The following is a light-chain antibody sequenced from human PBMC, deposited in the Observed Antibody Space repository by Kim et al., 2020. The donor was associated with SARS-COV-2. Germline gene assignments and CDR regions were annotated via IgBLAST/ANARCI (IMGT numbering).Light chain of an antibody. J-gene: IGKJ1*01. CDR3: QQYNSYPWT. Sequence: TSVGDRVTITCRASQSISSWLAWYQQKPGKAPKLLIYKASSLESGVPSRFSGSGSGTEFTLTISSLQPDDFATYYCQQYNSYPWTFGQGTKVDIK. CDR2: KAS. V-gene: IGKV1-5*03. CDR1: QSISSW.